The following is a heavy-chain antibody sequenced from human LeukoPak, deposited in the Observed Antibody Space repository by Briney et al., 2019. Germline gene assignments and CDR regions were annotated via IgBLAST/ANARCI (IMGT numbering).Heavy chain of an antibody. J-gene: IGHJ4*02. V-gene: IGHV3-7*01. Sequence: PGGSLRLSCAASGFTFSSYWMSWVRQAPGKGLEWVANIKQDGSEKYYVDSVKGRFTISRDNAKNSLYLQMNSLRPVDTAVYYCAKGVWGGAGTLGIDYWGQGTLVTVSS. CDR3: AKGVWGGAGTLGIDY. D-gene: IGHD3-10*01. CDR1: GFTFSSYW. CDR2: IKQDGSEK.